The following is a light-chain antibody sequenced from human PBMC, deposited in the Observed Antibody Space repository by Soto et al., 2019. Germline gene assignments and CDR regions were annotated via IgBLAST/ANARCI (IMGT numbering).Light chain of an antibody. J-gene: IGKJ1*01. CDR1: QTIRTY. V-gene: IGKV1-39*01. CDR3: QQSYSTPTWT. Sequence: DIQMTQSPSSLSASIGDRVTITCRASQTIRTYLNWYQQKPGKPPKLLIYSASSLQSGVPSRFSGSGSGTEFTLTISSLQPEDFATYYCQQSYSTPTWTFGQGTKVDIK. CDR2: SAS.